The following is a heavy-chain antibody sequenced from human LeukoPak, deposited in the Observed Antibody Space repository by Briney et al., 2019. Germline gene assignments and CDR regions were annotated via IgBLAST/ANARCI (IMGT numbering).Heavy chain of an antibody. CDR3: ARDREGCGGYCSGGSSNGY. J-gene: IGHJ4*02. V-gene: IGHV1-18*04. Sequence: ASVKVSCKASGYTFTSYGISWVRQAPGQGLEWMGWISAYNGNTNYAQKLQGRVTMTTDTSTSTGYMELRSLRSDDTAVYYCARDREGCGGYCSGGSSNGYWGQGTLVTVSS. D-gene: IGHD2-15*01. CDR2: ISAYNGNT. CDR1: GYTFTSYG.